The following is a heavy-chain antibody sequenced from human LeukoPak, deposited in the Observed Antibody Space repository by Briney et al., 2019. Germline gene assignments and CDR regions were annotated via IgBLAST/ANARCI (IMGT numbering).Heavy chain of an antibody. J-gene: IGHJ6*03. V-gene: IGHV4-34*01. CDR1: GGSFSGYY. Sequence: PSETLSLTCAVYGGSFSGYYWSWIRQPPGKGLEWIGEINHSGSTNYNPSLKSRVTISVDTSKNQFSLKLSSVTAADTAVYYCARGRVAAAGNYHYYMDVWGKGTTVTVSS. CDR2: INHSGST. CDR3: ARGRVAAAGNYHYYMDV. D-gene: IGHD6-13*01.